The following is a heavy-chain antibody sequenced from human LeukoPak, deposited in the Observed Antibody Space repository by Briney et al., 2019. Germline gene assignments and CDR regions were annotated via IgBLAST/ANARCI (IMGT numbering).Heavy chain of an antibody. CDR1: GFTFSSYA. J-gene: IGHJ4*02. D-gene: IGHD5-24*01. Sequence: PAETLRLSCAVSGFTFSSYAMTWVRQPPGKGLDWVSGIGYGGSTTYYSDSVKGRFTVSRDTSQNRRYLQMNSLRVEDTAVYYCARDGVATNDRQPDHWGQGTLVSVSS. V-gene: IGHV3-23*01. CDR2: IGYGGSTT. CDR3: ARDGVATNDRQPDH.